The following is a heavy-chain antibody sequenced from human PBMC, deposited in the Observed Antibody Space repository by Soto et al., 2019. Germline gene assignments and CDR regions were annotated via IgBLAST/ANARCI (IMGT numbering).Heavy chain of an antibody. CDR2: IHYRGKI. CDR3: ARGSTVRSAGHY. D-gene: IGHD3-10*01. V-gene: IGHV4-39*01. J-gene: IGHJ4*02. Sequence: SETLSLTCTISGGSLSSNDYFWGWIRQPPGKELEWLGTIHYRGKISCSPSLESRVTISVDTSENQFSLMLSSVTAADTAFYYRARGSTVRSAGHYWGQGTLVTVSS. CDR1: GGSLSSNDYF.